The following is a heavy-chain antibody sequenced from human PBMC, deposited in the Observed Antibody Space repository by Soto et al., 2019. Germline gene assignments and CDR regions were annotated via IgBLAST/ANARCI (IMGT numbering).Heavy chain of an antibody. CDR1: GFTFTNYA. CDR2: ISGSGGST. Sequence: EVQLLESGGGLVQPGGSLRLSCAASGFTFTNYAMNWVRQAPGKGLEWVSVISGSGGSTYYADSVKGRFTISRDNSKNTLYLQMNSLRAEDTAVYYCAKDHPITMIVVVHNQHWGQGTLVTVSS. D-gene: IGHD3-22*01. J-gene: IGHJ1*01. CDR3: AKDHPITMIVVVHNQH. V-gene: IGHV3-23*01.